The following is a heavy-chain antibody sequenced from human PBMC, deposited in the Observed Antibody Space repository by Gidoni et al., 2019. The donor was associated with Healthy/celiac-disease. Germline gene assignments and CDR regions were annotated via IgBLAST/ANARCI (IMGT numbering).Heavy chain of an antibody. J-gene: IGHJ4*02. CDR2: SRNKANSYTT. V-gene: IGHV3-72*01. CDR1: GFTFSDHY. D-gene: IGHD1-26*01. Sequence: EVQLVESGGDLVQPGGSLRLSGAASGFTFSDHYMDWVRQASGKGLEWVGRSRNKANSYTTEYAASVKGRFTIARDDSKNSLSLQMHNLKTEDTAVYYCARGGADSGNYYFDYWGQGTLVTVSS. CDR3: ARGGADSGNYYFDY.